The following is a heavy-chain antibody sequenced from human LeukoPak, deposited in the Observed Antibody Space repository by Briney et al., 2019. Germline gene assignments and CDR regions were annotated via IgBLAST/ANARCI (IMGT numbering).Heavy chain of an antibody. Sequence: SVKVSCKASGGTVSRFPISWVRQAPGQGLEWMGGIIPIFGTANYAQNFQGRVTITADESTGTAYMELRSLRSEDTAVYYCARDRPGRYCSTISCYSASPFDPWGQGTLVTVSS. CDR3: ARDRPGRYCSTISCYSASPFDP. CDR2: IIPIFGTA. CDR1: GGTVSRFP. D-gene: IGHD2-2*02. V-gene: IGHV1-69*13. J-gene: IGHJ5*02.